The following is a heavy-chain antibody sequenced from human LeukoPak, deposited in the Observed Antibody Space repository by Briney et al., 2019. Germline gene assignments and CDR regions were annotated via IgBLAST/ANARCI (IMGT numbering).Heavy chain of an antibody. V-gene: IGHV1-18*01. D-gene: IGHD3-10*01. CDR2: ISAYNGNT. Sequence: GASVKVSCKASGYTFTSYGISWVRQAPGQGLEWMGWISAYNGNTNYAQKLQGRVTMTTDTSTSTAYMELRSLRSDDTAVYYCARVRGYYYGSGSLRNQGWFDPWGQGTLVTVSS. CDR1: GYTFTSYG. J-gene: IGHJ5*02. CDR3: ARVRGYYYGSGSLRNQGWFDP.